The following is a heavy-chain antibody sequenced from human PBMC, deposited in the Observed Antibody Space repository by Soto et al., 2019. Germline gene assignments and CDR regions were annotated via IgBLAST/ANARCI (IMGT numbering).Heavy chain of an antibody. J-gene: IGHJ4*02. Sequence: QLQLQESGPGLVKPSETLSLTCTVSGGSISSSSYYWGWIRQPPGKGLEWIGSIYYRWSTYYNPSLKSRVTISVDTSKNQFSLKLSSVTAADTAVYYCARHTPAISISDHWGQGTLVTVSS. V-gene: IGHV4-39*01. D-gene: IGHD2-15*01. CDR3: ARHTPAISISDH. CDR2: IYYRWST. CDR1: GGSISSSSYY.